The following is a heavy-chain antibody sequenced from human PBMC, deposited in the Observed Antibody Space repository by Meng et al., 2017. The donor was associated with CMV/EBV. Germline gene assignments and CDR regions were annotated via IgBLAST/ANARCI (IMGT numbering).Heavy chain of an antibody. D-gene: IGHD4-17*01. V-gene: IGHV4-39*07. CDR2: IYYSGST. CDR3: AGDPNGDYVGGDY. J-gene: IGHJ4*02. Sequence: GSLRLSCTVSGGSISSSSYYWGWIRQPPGKGLEWIGSIYYSGSTYYNPSLKSRVTISVDTSKNQFSLKLSSVTAADTAVYYCAGDPNGDYVGGDYWGQGTLVTVSS. CDR1: GGSISSSSYY.